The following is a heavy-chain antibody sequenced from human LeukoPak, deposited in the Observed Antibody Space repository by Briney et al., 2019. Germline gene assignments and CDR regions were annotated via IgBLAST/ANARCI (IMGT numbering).Heavy chain of an antibody. CDR3: TKGGHDILTDDWYFDL. J-gene: IGHJ2*01. V-gene: IGHV3-43*01. D-gene: IGHD3-9*01. CDR1: GFTSNDYS. Sequence: GGSLRLSCAASGFTSNDYSMNWVRQAPGKGLEWISFIGWDGSRTFYADSVKGRFSISRDNSKNSLFLQMNSLTIEDTALYYCTKGGHDILTDDWYFDLWGRGTLATVSS. CDR2: IGWDGSRT.